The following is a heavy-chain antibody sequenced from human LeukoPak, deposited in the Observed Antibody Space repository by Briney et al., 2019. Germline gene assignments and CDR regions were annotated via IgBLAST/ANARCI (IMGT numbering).Heavy chain of an antibody. Sequence: ASVKVSCKASGYTFTSYDINWVRQATGQGLEWMGWMNPNSGNTGYAQKFQGRVTMTRNTSISTAYMELSSLRSEDTAVYYCARGTYYYGSGSYYNLYYYYYYMDVWGKGTTVTISS. CDR3: ARGTYYYGSGSYYNLYYYYYYMDV. V-gene: IGHV1-8*01. J-gene: IGHJ6*03. CDR1: GYTFTSYD. CDR2: MNPNSGNT. D-gene: IGHD3-10*01.